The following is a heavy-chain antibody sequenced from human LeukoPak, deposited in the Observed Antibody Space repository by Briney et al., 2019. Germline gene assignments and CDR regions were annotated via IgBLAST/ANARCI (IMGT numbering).Heavy chain of an antibody. CDR1: GGSISSHY. J-gene: IGHJ4*02. CDR3: ARGYQLHYFNY. Sequence: SETLSLTCTVSGGSISSHYWSWIRQPPGKGLEWIGYIYYSGSTSYNPSLKSRVTISVDTSKNQFSLKLNSVTAADTAVYYCARGYQLHYFNYWAQGTLVTVSS. CDR2: IYYSGST. D-gene: IGHD2-2*01. V-gene: IGHV4-59*08.